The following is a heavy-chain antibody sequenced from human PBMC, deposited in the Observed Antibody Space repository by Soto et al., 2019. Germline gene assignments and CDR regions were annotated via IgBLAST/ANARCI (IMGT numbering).Heavy chain of an antibody. CDR2: IYPSDSQT. V-gene: IGHV5-51*01. J-gene: IGHJ5*02. Sequence: GESLATSCKGSGYSFSNYWIAWVRQMPGKGLEYMGIIYPSDSQTRYSPSFQGQVTISADKSISTAYLQWTSLKASDTAIYYCARHGFYGTYSPYCCDPRGQGTRGTVAS. CDR1: GYSFSNYW. CDR3: ARHGFYGTYSPYCCDP. D-gene: IGHD4-17*01.